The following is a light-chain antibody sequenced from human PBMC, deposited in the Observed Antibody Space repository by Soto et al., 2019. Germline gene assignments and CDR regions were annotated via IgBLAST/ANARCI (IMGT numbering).Light chain of an antibody. J-gene: IGKJ5*01. CDR3: QQYEISPPIT. V-gene: IGKV3-20*01. CDR2: DAS. CDR1: QSVGSD. Sequence: EIVMTQSPGTLSVSPGERATLSCRASQSVGSDLVWYQQKPGQAPRLLIYDASRRATDIPDRFSGSGSGTDFTLTITRLEPEDFAMYYCQQYEISPPITFGQGIRLEI.